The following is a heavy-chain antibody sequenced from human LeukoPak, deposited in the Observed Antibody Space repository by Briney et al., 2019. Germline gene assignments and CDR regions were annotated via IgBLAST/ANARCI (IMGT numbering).Heavy chain of an antibody. Sequence: TTGGSLILSCAASGFTFSSYSMNWVRQAPGKGLEWVSSISSSTGYIYYADSVKGRFTISRDNAKNSLYLQMNSLRAEDTAVYYCARAAEYYYDSSGYYPFDYWGQGTLVTVSS. CDR2: ISSSTGYI. CDR1: GFTFSSYS. J-gene: IGHJ4*02. V-gene: IGHV3-21*01. CDR3: ARAAEYYYDSSGYYPFDY. D-gene: IGHD3-22*01.